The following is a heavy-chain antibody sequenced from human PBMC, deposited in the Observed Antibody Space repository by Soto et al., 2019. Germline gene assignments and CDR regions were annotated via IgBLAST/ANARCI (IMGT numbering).Heavy chain of an antibody. J-gene: IGHJ5*02. CDR3: AKDRGPYCSGGICYPPSWFDP. Sequence: LRLSCAASGFTVSSNYMSWVRQAPGKGLEWVSSITGIDGRTYYADSVKGRFTISRDNPKNTLYLQMNNLRAEDTAMFYCAKDRGPYCSGGICYPPSWFDPWGQGTQVTVSS. D-gene: IGHD2-15*01. V-gene: IGHV3-23*01. CDR2: ITGIDGRT. CDR1: GFTVSSNY.